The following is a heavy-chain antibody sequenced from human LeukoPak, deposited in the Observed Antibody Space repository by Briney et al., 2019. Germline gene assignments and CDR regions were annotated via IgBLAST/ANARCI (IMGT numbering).Heavy chain of an antibody. CDR1: GFTFRDFW. CDR3: ANAGRDSSSTISCGMDV. V-gene: IGHV3-7*01. D-gene: IGHD6-13*01. Sequence: GGSLRLSCEVSGFTFRDFWMNWVRQAPGKGLEWVANINQDGSEKYYVDSVKGRFTISRDNAKNSLYLQMNSLRAEDTAVYYCANAGRDSSSTISCGMDVWGQGTTVTVSS. CDR2: INQDGSEK. J-gene: IGHJ6*02.